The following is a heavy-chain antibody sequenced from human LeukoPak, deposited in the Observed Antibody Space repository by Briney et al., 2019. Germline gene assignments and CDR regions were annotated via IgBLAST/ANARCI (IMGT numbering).Heavy chain of an antibody. D-gene: IGHD4-23*01. CDR1: GFTFTRYD. CDR3: VLGHYGGLFDN. J-gene: IGHJ4*02. V-gene: IGHV3-30-3*01. CDR2: ISNDENNK. Sequence: GGSLRLSCAASGFTFTRYDMHWVRQAPGKGLEWVAVISNDENNKDYGNSVKGRFTIAKDNSKNTLFLQMNSLRVEDTAVYYCVLGHYGGLFDNWGQGALVIVSS.